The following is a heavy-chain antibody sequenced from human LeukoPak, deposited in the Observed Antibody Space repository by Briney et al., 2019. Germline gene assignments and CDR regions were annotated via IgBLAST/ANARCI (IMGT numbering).Heavy chain of an antibody. Sequence: SETLSLTCTISGSISTYYWSWVRQPPGKGLEGIGAIFYTGTTDCNPSLKSRVTISVDTAKNQFSRRLSSVTAADTVVYYCAAGTFAFDIWGQGTMVTVSS. J-gene: IGHJ3*02. V-gene: IGHV4-59*01. D-gene: IGHD6-13*01. CDR3: AAGTFAFDI. CDR1: GSISTYY. CDR2: IFYTGTT.